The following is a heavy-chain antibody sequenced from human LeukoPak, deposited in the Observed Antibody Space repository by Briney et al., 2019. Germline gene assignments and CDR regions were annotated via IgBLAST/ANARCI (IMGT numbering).Heavy chain of an antibody. D-gene: IGHD3-16*01. J-gene: IGHJ5*02. Sequence: SETLSLTCTVPGASISYFYWSWIRQPPGKGLEWIGYIYYIGSTTYNPSLKSRVTISVDTSKNQFSLKLNSGAAADTAGDYCARTEGGWFDPWGQGTLVTVSS. CDR3: ARTEGGWFDP. CDR2: IYYIGST. CDR1: GASISYFY. V-gene: IGHV4-59*01.